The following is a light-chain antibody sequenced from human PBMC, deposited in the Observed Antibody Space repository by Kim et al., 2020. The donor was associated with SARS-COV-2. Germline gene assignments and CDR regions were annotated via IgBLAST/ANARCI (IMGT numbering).Light chain of an antibody. CDR2: DVS. V-gene: IGLV2-14*03. CDR3: SSYTSSSTL. Sequence: PGQSITISCTGTSSGVGCYNCVSWYQQHPGKAPKLMVCDVSNRPSGVSNRFSGSKSGNTASLTISGLQAEDEADYYCSSYTSSSTLFGGGTQLTVL. J-gene: IGLJ2*01. CDR1: SSGVGCYNC.